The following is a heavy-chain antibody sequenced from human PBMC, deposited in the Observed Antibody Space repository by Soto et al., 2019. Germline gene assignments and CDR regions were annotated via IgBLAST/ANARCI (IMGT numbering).Heavy chain of an antibody. Sequence: AGGSLRLSCAASGFSFSSYSMNWVRQAPGEGLEWVSSISSSSSYIYYADSVKGRFTISRDNAKNSLSLQMNSLRAEDTAVYYCARALANRPTDYWGQGTLVTVS. V-gene: IGHV3-21*01. CDR2: ISSSSSYI. CDR1: GFSFSSYS. D-gene: IGHD7-27*01. J-gene: IGHJ4*02. CDR3: ARALANRPTDY.